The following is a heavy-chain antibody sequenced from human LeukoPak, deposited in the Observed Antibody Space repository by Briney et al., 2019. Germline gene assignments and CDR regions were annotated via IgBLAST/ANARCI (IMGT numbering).Heavy chain of an antibody. V-gene: IGHV1-18*01. CDR1: GYTFTSYG. D-gene: IGHD3-3*01. J-gene: IGHJ4*02. CDR2: ISAYNGNT. CDR3: ARGDDFWSGSEPLDC. Sequence: ASVKVSCKASGYTFTSYGISWVRQAPGQGLEWMGWISAYNGNTNYAQKLQGRVTMTTDTSTSTAYMELRSLRSDDTAVYYCARGDDFWSGSEPLDCWGQGTLVTVSS.